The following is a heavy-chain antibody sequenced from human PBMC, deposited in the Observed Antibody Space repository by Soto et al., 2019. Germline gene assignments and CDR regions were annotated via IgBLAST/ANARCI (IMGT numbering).Heavy chain of an antibody. CDR2: ISSSSSYI. CDR3: ARDRWELRAFDY. V-gene: IGHV3-21*01. J-gene: IGHJ4*02. D-gene: IGHD1-26*01. CDR1: GFTFSSYS. Sequence: GGSLRLSCAASGFTFSSYSMNWVRQAPGKGLEWVSSISSSSSYIYYADSVKGRFTISRDNAKNSLYLQMNSLRAEDTAVYYCARDRWELRAFDYWGQGTLVTVSS.